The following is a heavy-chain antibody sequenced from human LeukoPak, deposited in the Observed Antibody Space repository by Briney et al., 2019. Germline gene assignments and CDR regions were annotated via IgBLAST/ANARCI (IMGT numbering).Heavy chain of an antibody. CDR1: GGSFSGYY. CDR2: IYYSGST. CDR3: ARLLDYYDSSGID. D-gene: IGHD3-22*01. Sequence: PSETLSLTCAVYGGSFSGYYWSWIRQPPGKGLEWIGSIYYSGSTYYNPSLKSRVTISVDTSKNQFSLKLSSVTAADTAVYYCARLLDYYDSSGIDWGQGTLVTVSS. V-gene: IGHV4-34*01. J-gene: IGHJ4*02.